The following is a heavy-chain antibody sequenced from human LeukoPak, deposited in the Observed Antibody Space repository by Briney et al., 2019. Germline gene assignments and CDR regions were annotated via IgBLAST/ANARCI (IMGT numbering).Heavy chain of an antibody. V-gene: IGHV1-18*04. CDR1: GYIFTNYY. CDR2: ISAYNGNT. Sequence: GASVKVSCKASGYIFTNYYMHWVRQAPGQGLEWMGWISAYNGNTNYAQKLQGRVTMTTDTSTSTAYMELRSLRSDDTAVYYCARGLRYFDWHKTPGLDYWGQGTLVTVSS. CDR3: ARGLRYFDWHKTPGLDY. D-gene: IGHD3-9*01. J-gene: IGHJ4*02.